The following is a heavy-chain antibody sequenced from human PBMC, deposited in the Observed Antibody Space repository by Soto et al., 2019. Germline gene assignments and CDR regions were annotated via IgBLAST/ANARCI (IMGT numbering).Heavy chain of an antibody. CDR3: AGTESIAAAGTFDY. Sequence: SETLSLTCTVSGGSISSYYWSWIRQPPGKGLEWIGYIYYSGSTNYNPSLKSRVTISVDTSKNQFSLKLSSVTAADTAVYYCAGTESIAAAGTFDYWGQGTLVTVSS. J-gene: IGHJ4*02. CDR2: IYYSGST. CDR1: GGSISSYY. D-gene: IGHD6-13*01. V-gene: IGHV4-59*08.